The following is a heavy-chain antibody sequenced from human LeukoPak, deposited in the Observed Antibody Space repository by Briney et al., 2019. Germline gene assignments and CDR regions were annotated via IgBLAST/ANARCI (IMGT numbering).Heavy chain of an antibody. Sequence: SETLSLTCTVSGGSISNYYWSWIRQPPGKGLEWIGYVFYSGSTKYNPSLKGRVTISVDMSKNQFSLKLTYVTAADTAVYYCAREVEDYVGVFDFWGQGTLVTVSS. CDR2: VFYSGST. J-gene: IGHJ4*02. D-gene: IGHD4-17*01. CDR3: AREVEDYVGVFDF. V-gene: IGHV4-59*01. CDR1: GGSISNYY.